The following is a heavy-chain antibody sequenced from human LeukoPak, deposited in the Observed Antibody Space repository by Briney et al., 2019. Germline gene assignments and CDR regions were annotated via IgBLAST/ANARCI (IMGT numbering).Heavy chain of an antibody. CDR1: GGSISSYY. CDR3: ARDARDGYIRLKKGAFDI. Sequence: SETLSLTCTVSGGSISSYYWSWIRQPPGKGLEWIGYIYYSGSTNYNPSLKSRVTISVDTSKNQFSLKLSSVTAADTAVYYCARDARDGYIRLKKGAFDIWGQGTMVTVCS. CDR2: IYYSGST. D-gene: IGHD5-24*01. J-gene: IGHJ3*02. V-gene: IGHV4-59*01.